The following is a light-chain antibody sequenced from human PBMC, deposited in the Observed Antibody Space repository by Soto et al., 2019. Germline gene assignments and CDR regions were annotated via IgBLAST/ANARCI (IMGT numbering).Light chain of an antibody. CDR1: QTIRNY. CDR3: QHSFNTPRA. J-gene: IGKJ2*01. V-gene: IGKV1-39*01. Sequence: DIQMTQSPSLLSASVGARVTITCRSKQTIRNYLNWYQQKPGKAPNLLIHDASSLQNGVPSRFRGRGFGTDVTLTINDLQVADFATYYCQHSFNTPRAFGQGTKIEI. CDR2: DAS.